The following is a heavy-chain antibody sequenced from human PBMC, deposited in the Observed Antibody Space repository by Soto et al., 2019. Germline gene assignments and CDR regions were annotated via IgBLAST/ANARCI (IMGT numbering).Heavy chain of an antibody. D-gene: IGHD6-13*01. CDR2: INSDGSST. CDR3: ARARAIAAAGISWFDP. J-gene: IGHJ5*02. Sequence: EVQLVESGGGLVQPGGSLRLSCAASGFTFSSYWMHWVRQAPGKGLVWVSRINSDGSSTSYADSVKGRFTISRDNAKNTLYLQMNSLRAEHTAVYYCARARAIAAAGISWFDPWGQGTLVTVSS. V-gene: IGHV3-74*01. CDR1: GFTFSSYW.